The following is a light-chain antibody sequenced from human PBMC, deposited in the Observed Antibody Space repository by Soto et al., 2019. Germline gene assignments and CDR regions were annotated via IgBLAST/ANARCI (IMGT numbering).Light chain of an antibody. CDR1: SSDVGGCKF. Sequence: QSALTQPPSASGSPGQSVTISCTVTSSDVGGCKFVSWYQQYPGKAPKLIIYEVSKRPSGVPDRFSGFNSGNTASLTVSGLQAEDEADYYCSSCAGSNNPYVFGTGTKLTVL. J-gene: IGLJ1*01. CDR3: SSCAGSNNPYV. CDR2: EVS. V-gene: IGLV2-8*01.